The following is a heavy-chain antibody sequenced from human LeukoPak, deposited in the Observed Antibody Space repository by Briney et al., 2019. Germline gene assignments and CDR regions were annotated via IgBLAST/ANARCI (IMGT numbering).Heavy chain of an antibody. CDR1: GFTFSSYS. CDR3: ARGGSGWYLFYY. CDR2: ISAISSSST. D-gene: IGHD6-13*01. Sequence: GGSLRLSCAASGFTFSSYSMNWVRQAPGKGLEWVSYISAISSSSTYYADSVKGRFTISRDNAKNSLYLQMNSLRAEDTAVYYCARGGSGWYLFYYWGQGTLVTVSS. V-gene: IGHV3-48*04. J-gene: IGHJ4*02.